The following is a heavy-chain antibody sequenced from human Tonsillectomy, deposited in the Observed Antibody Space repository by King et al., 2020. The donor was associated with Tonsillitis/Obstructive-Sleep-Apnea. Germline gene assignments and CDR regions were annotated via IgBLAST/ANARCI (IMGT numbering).Heavy chain of an antibody. Sequence: VQLVESGGGVVQPGRSLRLSCAASGLTFSTYGMHWVRQAPGKGLEWVAVIWFDGSNKYYADSVKGRFTVSRDNSKNTLYLQMNSLRAEDTAVYYCARAREVNFDYWGQGTLVIVSS. V-gene: IGHV3-33*01. CDR3: ARAREVNFDY. CDR2: IWFDGSNK. CDR1: GLTFSTYG. J-gene: IGHJ4*02. D-gene: IGHD3-3*01.